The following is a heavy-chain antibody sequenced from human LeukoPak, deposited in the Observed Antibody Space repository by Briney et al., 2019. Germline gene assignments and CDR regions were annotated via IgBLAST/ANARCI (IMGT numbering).Heavy chain of an antibody. CDR3: ARLLSYDVLTDNYYKYYMDV. J-gene: IGHJ6*03. CDR2: ISYSGSP. Sequence: PSETLSLTCTVSGGSMNNNNYYWGWIRQSPGQSLELIGSISYSGSPYYNPSLKSRVTMSVDTSKMQFALKVTSATAADTAVYYCARLLSYDVLTDNYYKYYMDVWGKGTTVTVSS. D-gene: IGHD3-9*01. V-gene: IGHV4-39*01. CDR1: GGSMNNNNYY.